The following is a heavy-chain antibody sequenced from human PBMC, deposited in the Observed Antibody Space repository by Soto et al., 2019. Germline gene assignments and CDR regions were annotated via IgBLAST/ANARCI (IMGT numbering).Heavy chain of an antibody. CDR3: ARGRYGDY. Sequence: QVHLVQSGAEVKKPGASVKVSCKGSGYGFTTYGITWVRQAPGQGLEWMAWISAHNGNTNYAQKLQGRVTVTRDTSRGTAYRGRRSLRSDDRAVYYCARGRYGDYWGQGALATVSS. CDR1: GYGFTTYG. J-gene: IGHJ4*02. V-gene: IGHV1-18*01. D-gene: IGHD1-1*01. CDR2: ISAHNGNT.